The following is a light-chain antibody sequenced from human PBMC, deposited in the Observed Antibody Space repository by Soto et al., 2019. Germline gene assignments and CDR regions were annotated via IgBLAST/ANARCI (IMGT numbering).Light chain of an antibody. J-gene: IGKJ1*01. CDR2: DAS. V-gene: IGKV3-20*01. CDR1: QSVSRY. Sequence: EIVLTQSPATLSLSPGERATLSCRASQSVSRYLAWYQQKPGQAPRLLIYDASSRATGIPDRFSGSGSGTDFTLTISRLEPEDFAVYYCQQYYSYPRTFGQGTKVDIK. CDR3: QQYYSYPRT.